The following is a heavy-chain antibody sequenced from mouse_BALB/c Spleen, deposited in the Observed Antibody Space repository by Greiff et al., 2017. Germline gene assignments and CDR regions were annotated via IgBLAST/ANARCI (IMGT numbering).Heavy chain of an antibody. CDR3: ARWREGQFAY. V-gene: IGHV5-6-5*01. Sequence: EVQLQPSGGGLVKPGGSLKLSCAASGFTFSSYAMSWVRQTPEKRLEWVASISSGGSTYYPDSVKGRFTISRDNARNILYLQMSSLRSEDTAMYYCARWREGQFAYGGQGTMVTVSA. J-gene: IGHJ3*01. CDR1: GFTFSSYA. CDR2: ISSGGST.